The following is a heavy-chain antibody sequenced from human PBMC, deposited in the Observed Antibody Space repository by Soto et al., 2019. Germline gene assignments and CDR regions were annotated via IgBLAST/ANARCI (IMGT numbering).Heavy chain of an antibody. CDR2: INPNSGGT. V-gene: IGHV1-2*04. J-gene: IGHJ4*02. CDR3: ARDRYYGSGISDY. CDR1: GYTFTGYY. Sequence: ASVKVSCKASGYTFTGYYMHWVRQAPGQGLEWMGWINPNSGGTNYAQKFQGWVTMTRDTSISTAYMELSRLRSDDTAVYYCARDRYYGSGISDYWGQGTLVTVSS. D-gene: IGHD3-10*01.